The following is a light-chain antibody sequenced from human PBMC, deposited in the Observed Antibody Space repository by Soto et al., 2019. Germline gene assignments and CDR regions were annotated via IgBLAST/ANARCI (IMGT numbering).Light chain of an antibody. CDR2: DVS. CDR1: SSDVGGYNY. J-gene: IGLJ2*01. CDR3: SSYTGSSTLVV. Sequence: QSALTQPASVSGSPGQSITISCTGTSSDVGGYNYVSWYQQHADKAPKLMIYDVSYRPSGVSNRFSGSKSGNTASLTISGLQAEDEADYYCSSYTGSSTLVVFGGGTQLTVL. V-gene: IGLV2-14*01.